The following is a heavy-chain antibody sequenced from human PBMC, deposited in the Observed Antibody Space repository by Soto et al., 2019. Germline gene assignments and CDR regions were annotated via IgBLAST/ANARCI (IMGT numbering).Heavy chain of an antibody. Sequence: ASMKVSCKASGYTFTGYYMHWVRQAPGQGLEFMGLINPNSGGTNYAQKFQGWVTMTRDRSISTVYMELTRLRSDDTAVYFCARGHSTDCSNGVCSFFYNHEMDVWGQGTTVTVSS. D-gene: IGHD2-8*01. CDR2: INPNSGGT. CDR3: ARGHSTDCSNGVCSFFYNHEMDV. CDR1: GYTFTGYY. J-gene: IGHJ6*02. V-gene: IGHV1-2*04.